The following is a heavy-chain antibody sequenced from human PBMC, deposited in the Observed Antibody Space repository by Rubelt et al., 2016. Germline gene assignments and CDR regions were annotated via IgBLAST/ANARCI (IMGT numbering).Heavy chain of an antibody. CDR2: IGTTGDT. CDR3: AGEFEAAMVDY. Sequence: GGGLVQPGGSLRLYCTASGFTFSNYDMHWVRQGTRKGLEWVSGIGTTGDTHYLDSVKGRFTISRDNAKNSLYLQMNSLRAEDTAVYYCAGEFEAAMVDYWGQGTLVTVSS. V-gene: IGHV3-13*01. D-gene: IGHD5-18*01. CDR1: GFTFSNYD. J-gene: IGHJ4*02.